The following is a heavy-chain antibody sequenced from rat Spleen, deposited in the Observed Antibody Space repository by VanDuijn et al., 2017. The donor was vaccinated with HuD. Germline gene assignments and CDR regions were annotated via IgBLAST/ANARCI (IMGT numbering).Heavy chain of an antibody. CDR2: INYDGSST. D-gene: IGHD1-2*01. CDR1: GFTFNDYY. J-gene: IGHJ1*01. Sequence: EVQLVESGGGLVQPGRSLKLSCAASGFTFNDYYMAWVRQAPTKGLEWVASINYDGSSTYYRDSVKGRFTISRDNTKTTLSLQMNSLRSEDTATYYCTREEQLYWYFDFWGPGTMVTVSS. CDR3: TREEQLYWYFDF. V-gene: IGHV5-20*01.